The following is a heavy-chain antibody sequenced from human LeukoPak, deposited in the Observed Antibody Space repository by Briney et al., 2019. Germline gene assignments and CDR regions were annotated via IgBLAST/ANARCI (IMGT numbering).Heavy chain of an antibody. CDR2: IHHSGST. J-gene: IGHJ4*02. CDR3: ARGGNYGRVTLDY. V-gene: IGHV4-4*02. D-gene: IGHD4-17*01. CDR1: GGSISTNNW. Sequence: PSGTLSLTCAVSGGSISTNNWWTWVRQPPGKGLEWIGEIHHSGSTDYNPSLKSRVTISVDTSKNRFSLKLTSVTAADTAVYYCARGGNYGRVTLDYWGQGTLVTVSS.